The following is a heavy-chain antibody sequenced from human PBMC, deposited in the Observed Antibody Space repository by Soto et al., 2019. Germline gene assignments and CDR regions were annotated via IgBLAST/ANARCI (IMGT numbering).Heavy chain of an antibody. J-gene: IGHJ6*03. CDR3: ARRARADYYYMDV. Sequence: VQLVESGGGLAQPGGSLRLSCAASGFTFSSDAMTWVRQAPGKGLEYVSGISSNGIGTYYASSVKGRFTISRDNSRDTVYLQMDSLRPEDMAVYYCARRARADYYYMDVWGKGTTVTVS. CDR2: ISSNGIGT. CDR1: GFTFSSDA. V-gene: IGHV3-64*01. D-gene: IGHD6-6*01.